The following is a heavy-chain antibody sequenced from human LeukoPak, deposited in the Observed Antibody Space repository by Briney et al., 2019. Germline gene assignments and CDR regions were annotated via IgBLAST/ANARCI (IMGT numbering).Heavy chain of an antibody. CDR1: GGSFSGYY. V-gene: IGHV4-34*01. CDR3: ATSHYYYGSGSYPPPMGY. Sequence: SETLSLTCAVYGGSFSGYYWSWIRQPPGKGLEWIGEINHRGSTNYNPSLKSRVTISVDTSKNQFSLKLSSVTAADTAVYYCATSHYYYGSGSYPPPMGYWGQGTLVTVSS. D-gene: IGHD3-10*01. J-gene: IGHJ4*02. CDR2: INHRGST.